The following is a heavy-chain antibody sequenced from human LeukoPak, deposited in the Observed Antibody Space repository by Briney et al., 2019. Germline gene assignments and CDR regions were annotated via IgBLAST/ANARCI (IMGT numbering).Heavy chain of an antibody. D-gene: IGHD3-22*01. Sequence: GASVKVSCKASGYTFTGYYMHWVRQAPGQGLEWMGWINPNSGGTNYAQKFQGRVTMTRDTSISTAYMELSRLRSDDTAVYYCARTGYYYAHTPIDYWGQGTLVTVSS. CDR1: GYTFTGYY. CDR3: ARTGYYYAHTPIDY. J-gene: IGHJ4*02. CDR2: INPNSGGT. V-gene: IGHV1-2*02.